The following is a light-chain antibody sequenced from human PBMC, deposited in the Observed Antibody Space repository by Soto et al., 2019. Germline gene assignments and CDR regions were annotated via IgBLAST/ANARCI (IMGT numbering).Light chain of an antibody. V-gene: IGLV2-14*01. CDR2: DVS. J-gene: IGLJ3*02. Sequence: QSALTQHASVSGSPGQSITISCPGTSSDVGGYNYVSWYQQQPGKAPKLMIYDVSNRPSGVSKRVSGSKSGNTASLTISGLQYEDEAGYYCSSYTSSSTRVFGGGTKLTVL. CDR3: SSYTSSSTRV. CDR1: SSDVGGYNY.